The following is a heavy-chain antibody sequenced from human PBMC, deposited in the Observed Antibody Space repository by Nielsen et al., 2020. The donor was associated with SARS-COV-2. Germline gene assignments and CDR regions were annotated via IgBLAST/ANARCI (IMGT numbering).Heavy chain of an antibody. J-gene: IGHJ6*02. CDR3: ARYDESYGMEV. V-gene: IGHV7-4-1*02. D-gene: IGHD1-1*01. CDR2: INTNTGNP. Sequence: ASVKVSCKASAYRFTDYAINWVRQAPGQGLEYMGWINTNTGNPTYAQGFTGRFVFSLDSSVSTAYLQISSLKAEDTAVFYCARYDESYGMEVWGQGTAVTVSS. CDR1: AYRFTDYA.